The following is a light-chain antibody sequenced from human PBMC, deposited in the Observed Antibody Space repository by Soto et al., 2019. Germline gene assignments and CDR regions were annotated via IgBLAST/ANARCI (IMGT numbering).Light chain of an antibody. J-gene: IGKJ2*01. V-gene: IGKV3-20*01. Sequence: ETVLTQSPGTLSLSPGERATLSCRASQSVSSNYLAWYQQKPGQAPRLLIYGASTRATGIPDRFSGSGSGNDFTLTISRLEPEDFAVYYCQQYDSSLYTFGQGTKLEIK. CDR1: QSVSSNY. CDR2: GAS. CDR3: QQYDSSLYT.